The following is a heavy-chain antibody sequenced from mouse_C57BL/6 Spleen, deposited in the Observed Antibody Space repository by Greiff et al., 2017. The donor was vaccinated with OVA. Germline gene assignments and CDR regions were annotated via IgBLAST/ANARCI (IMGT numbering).Heavy chain of an antibody. J-gene: IGHJ2*01. CDR2: IYPSDSET. CDR1: GYTFTSYW. D-gene: IGHD3-3*01. V-gene: IGHV1-61*01. Sequence: VKLQQPGAELVRPGSSVKLSCKASGYTFTSYWMDWVKQRPGQGLEWIGNIYPSDSETHYNQKFKDKATLTVDKSSSTAYMQLSSLTSEDSAVYYCARGDVGYFDYWGQGTTLTVSS. CDR3: ARGDVGYFDY.